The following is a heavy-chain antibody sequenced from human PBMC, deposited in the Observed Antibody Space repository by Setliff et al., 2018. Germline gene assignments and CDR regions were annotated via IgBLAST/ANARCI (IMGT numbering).Heavy chain of an antibody. CDR1: GGSFSSYA. CDR3: ARAVSGYDYHYFDK. J-gene: IGHJ4*02. D-gene: IGHD5-12*01. CDR2: MNPNTGGT. V-gene: IGHV1-2*02. Sequence: ASVKVSCKASGGSFSSYAIIWVRQAPGQGLELMGGMNPNTGGTTYAQAFQARITMTRDTSISTAYMELSRLTSDDSAVYYCARAVSGYDYHYFDKWGQGTLVTVSS.